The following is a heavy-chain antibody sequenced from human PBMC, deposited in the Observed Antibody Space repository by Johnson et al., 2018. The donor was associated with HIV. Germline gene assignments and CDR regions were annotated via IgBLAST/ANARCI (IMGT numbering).Heavy chain of an antibody. CDR1: GFTFSNYW. V-gene: IGHV3-7*05. CDR2: IKKDGSEN. D-gene: IGHD2-15*01. CDR3: AKAGQMVAATSAFDI. J-gene: IGHJ3*02. Sequence: VQLVESGGGLVQPGGSLRLSCAASGFTFSNYWMSWVRQAPGKGLEWVANIKKDGSENYYVDSVKGRVNITRDNAKNSLYLQMNSRRAADTAVYYCAKAGQMVAATSAFDIWGQGTMVTVSS.